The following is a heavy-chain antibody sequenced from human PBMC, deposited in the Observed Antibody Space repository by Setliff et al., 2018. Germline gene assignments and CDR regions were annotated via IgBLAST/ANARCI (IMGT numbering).Heavy chain of an antibody. Sequence: PSETLSLTCSVSGGSISSGSYYWGWIRQSPGKGLEWIGSMYYSGSTYYNPSLKGRVTLSVDTTKNQFSLKLTSVTAADTAVYYCARAQVVFAISAPVWYFEFWGRGTQVTVSS. D-gene: IGHD2-21*01. CDR1: GGSISSGSYY. CDR3: ARAQVVFAISAPVWYFEF. V-gene: IGHV4-39*07. J-gene: IGHJ2*01. CDR2: MYYSGST.